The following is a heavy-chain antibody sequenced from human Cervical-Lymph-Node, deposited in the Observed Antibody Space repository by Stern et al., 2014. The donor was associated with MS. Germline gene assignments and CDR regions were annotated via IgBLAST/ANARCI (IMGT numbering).Heavy chain of an antibody. CDR2: IYYSGST. CDR1: GGSVSSGSYY. CDR3: ARGVSYYDSSGYYSPYYYYGMDV. D-gene: IGHD3-22*01. J-gene: IGHJ6*02. Sequence: QVQLQESGPGLVKPSETLSLTCTVSGGSVSSGSYYWSWIRQPPGKGLEWIGYIYYSGSTNYNPSLKSRVPISVDTSKNQFSLKLSSVTAADTAVYYCARGVSYYDSSGYYSPYYYYGMDVWGQGTTVTVSS. V-gene: IGHV4-61*01.